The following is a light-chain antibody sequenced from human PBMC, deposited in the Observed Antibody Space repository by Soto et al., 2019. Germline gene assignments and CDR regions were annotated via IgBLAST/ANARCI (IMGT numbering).Light chain of an antibody. CDR2: GAS. CDR3: QQYGSFT. V-gene: IGKV3-20*01. J-gene: IGKJ4*01. CDR1: QSISSSY. Sequence: EIVLTQSPGTLSLSPGERATLSCRASQSISSSYLVWYQQKPGQAPRLLIYGASNRATGIPDRFSGSGSGTDFSLTINRLEPEDFAVYYCQQYGSFTFGGGTKVDIK.